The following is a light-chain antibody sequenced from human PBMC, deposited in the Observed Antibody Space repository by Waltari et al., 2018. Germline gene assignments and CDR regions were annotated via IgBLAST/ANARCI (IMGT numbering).Light chain of an antibody. CDR3: SSYTSTTTPFV. CDR2: DVN. Sequence: PGQSITISCTGTSSDIGRYNYVSWYQQHPGKALKLIIYDVNNRPSGISDRFSGSKSANTASLTISGLQVEDEADYFCSSYTSTTTPFVFGSGTKVTVL. CDR1: SSDIGRYNY. J-gene: IGLJ1*01. V-gene: IGLV2-14*03.